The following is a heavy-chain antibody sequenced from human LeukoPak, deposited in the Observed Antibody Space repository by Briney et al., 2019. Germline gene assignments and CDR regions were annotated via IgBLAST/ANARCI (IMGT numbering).Heavy chain of an antibody. CDR2: INPNSGGT. J-gene: IGHJ6*03. D-gene: IGHD1-26*01. CDR1: GYTFTGYY. V-gene: IGHV1-2*02. Sequence: ASVKVSCKASGYTFTGYYMHWVRQAPGQGLEWMGWINPNSGGTNYAQKFQGRVTMTRDTSISTAYMELSRLRSDDTAVYYCARSSSGSGGYYMDVWGKGTTVTVSS. CDR3: ARSSSGSGGYYMDV.